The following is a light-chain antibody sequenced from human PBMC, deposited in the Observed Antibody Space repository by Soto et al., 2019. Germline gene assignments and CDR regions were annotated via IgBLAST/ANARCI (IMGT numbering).Light chain of an antibody. CDR3: QQYGISQNT. J-gene: IGKJ2*01. CDR1: QSVSSGY. Sequence: ETVMTQSPGTLSLSPGERATLSCRASQSVSSGYLAWYQQKPGQAPRLLIFGASNRATGIPDRFTGSGSGTDITLTIIGLEPEDFAVYYCQQYGISQNTFGQGTKLQIK. V-gene: IGKV3-20*01. CDR2: GAS.